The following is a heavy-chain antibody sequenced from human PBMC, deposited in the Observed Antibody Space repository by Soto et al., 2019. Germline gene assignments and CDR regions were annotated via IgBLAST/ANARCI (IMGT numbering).Heavy chain of an antibody. D-gene: IGHD4-4*01. CDR2: ISGSGGST. Sequence: GGPRRHSCAASEFSISSYAMSCVSKTTGKGLEWVSAISGSGGSTYYADSVKGRFTISRDNSKNTLYLQMNSLRAEDTAVYYCAKDFPIFYSNNADYWGQGTPVTVSS. CDR3: AKDFPIFYSNNADY. V-gene: IGHV3-23*01. J-gene: IGHJ4*02. CDR1: EFSISSYA.